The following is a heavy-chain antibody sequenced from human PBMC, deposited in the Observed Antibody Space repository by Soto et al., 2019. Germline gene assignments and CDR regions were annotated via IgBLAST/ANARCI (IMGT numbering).Heavy chain of an antibody. CDR1: GGSITTGGSY. Sequence: SETLSLTCTVSGGSITTGGSYWSWIRQHPGKGLEWIGNIYHSGNTYYNPSLKSRLTISVDTSKNHFSLMVDSVTAADTAVYYCARARFQVLYGRPYFDSWGQGTLVTVSS. J-gene: IGHJ4*02. CDR3: ARARFQVLYGRPYFDS. CDR2: IYHSGNT. D-gene: IGHD2-2*02. V-gene: IGHV4-31*03.